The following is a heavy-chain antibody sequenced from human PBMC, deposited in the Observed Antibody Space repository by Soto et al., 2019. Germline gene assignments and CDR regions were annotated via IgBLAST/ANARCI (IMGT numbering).Heavy chain of an antibody. V-gene: IGHV4-39*01. J-gene: IGHJ5*02. CDR3: ARVVTYYYDSSGYGWFDP. CDR1: GGSISSSSYY. D-gene: IGHD3-22*01. CDR2: IYYSGST. Sequence: QLQLQESGPGLVKPSETLSLTCTVSGGSISSSSYYWGWIRQPPGKGLEWIGSIYYSGSTYYNPSLKSRVTISVDTSKNQFSLKLSSVTAADTAVYYCARVVTYYYDSSGYGWFDPWGQGTLVTVSS.